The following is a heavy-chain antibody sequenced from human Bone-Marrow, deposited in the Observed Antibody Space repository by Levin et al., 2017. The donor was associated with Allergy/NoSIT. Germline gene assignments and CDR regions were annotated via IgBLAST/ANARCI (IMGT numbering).Heavy chain of an antibody. CDR3: ARDQDYGFLSGLGWFDP. D-gene: IGHD3-3*01. Sequence: GGSLRLSCLASGFSLSDYTMNWVRQAPGKALEWVASISGSSSFIFYADSVNGRFTVSRDNAGNSVYLQMNSLRADDTAVYFCARDQDYGFLSGLGWFDPWGQGTQVIVSS. J-gene: IGHJ5*02. CDR2: ISGSSSFI. CDR1: GFSLSDYT. V-gene: IGHV3-21*04.